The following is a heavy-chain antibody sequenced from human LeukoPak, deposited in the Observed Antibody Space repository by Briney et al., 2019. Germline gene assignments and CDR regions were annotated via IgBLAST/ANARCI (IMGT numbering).Heavy chain of an antibody. J-gene: IGHJ6*03. D-gene: IGHD2/OR15-2a*01. CDR2: IRNKVNSYTI. CDR3: ARESPYQVLSRSGFRHYQYYYMDV. V-gene: IGHV3-72*01. Sequence: GGSLRLSCAASGVTLSDHYMDWVRQAPGKGLEWVGRIRNKVNSYTIEYAASMKGRFSISRHDSKNSLYLQMNSLQTEDTAVYYCARESPYQVLSRSGFRHYQYYYMDVWGKGTTVTVSS. CDR1: GVTLSDHY.